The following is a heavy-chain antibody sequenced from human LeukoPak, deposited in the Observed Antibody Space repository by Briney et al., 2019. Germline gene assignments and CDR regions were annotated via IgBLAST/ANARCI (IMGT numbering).Heavy chain of an antibody. CDR1: GGSISSYY. Sequence: SETLSLTCTVSGGSISSYYWSWIRQPPGKGLEWIGYIYYSGSTNYNPSLKSRVTISVDTSKNQFSLKLSSVTAADTAGYYCSRHPTTVAPPRWFDPWGQGTLVTVSS. J-gene: IGHJ5*02. CDR3: SRHPTTVAPPRWFDP. V-gene: IGHV4-59*08. CDR2: IYYSGST. D-gene: IGHD4-23*01.